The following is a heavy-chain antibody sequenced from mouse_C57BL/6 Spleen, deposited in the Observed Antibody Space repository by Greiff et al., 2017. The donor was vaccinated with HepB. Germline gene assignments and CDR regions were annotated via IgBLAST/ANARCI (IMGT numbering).Heavy chain of an antibody. Sequence: VQLQQSGPELVKPGASVKISCTASGYAFSSSWMNWVKQRPGKGLEWIGRIYPGDGDTNYNGKFKGKATLTADKSSSTAYMQLSSLTSEDSAVYFCARSDYDYWYFDVWGTGTTVTVSS. CDR3: ARSDYDYWYFDV. CDR1: GYAFSSSW. V-gene: IGHV1-82*01. D-gene: IGHD2-4*01. CDR2: IYPGDGDT. J-gene: IGHJ1*03.